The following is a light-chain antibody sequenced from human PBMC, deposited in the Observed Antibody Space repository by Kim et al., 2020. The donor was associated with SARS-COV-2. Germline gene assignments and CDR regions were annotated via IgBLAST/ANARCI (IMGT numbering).Light chain of an antibody. CDR2: RDF. CDR3: QVWDSRTAV. J-gene: IGLJ3*02. CDR1: NIGSKN. Sequence: SYELTQPLSVSVALGQTARISCGGNNIGSKNVHWYQQKPGQAPVVVMYRDFTRPSGIPERFSGSNSGNTATLTISRAQAGDEADYYCQVWDSRTAVFGGGTKLAVL. V-gene: IGLV3-9*01.